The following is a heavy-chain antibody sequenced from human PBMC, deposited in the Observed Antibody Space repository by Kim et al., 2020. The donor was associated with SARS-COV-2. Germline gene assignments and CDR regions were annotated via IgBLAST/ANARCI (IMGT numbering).Heavy chain of an antibody. CDR1: GFTFSSYR. Sequence: GGSLRLSCAASGFTFSSYRMHWVRQAPGKGLEWVAVISYDGSNKYYADSVKGRFTISRDNSKNTLYLQMNSLRAEDTAVYYCAKGANYGDYWGQGTLVTVSS. CDR2: ISYDGSNK. J-gene: IGHJ4*02. CDR3: AKGANYGDY. V-gene: IGHV3-30*18.